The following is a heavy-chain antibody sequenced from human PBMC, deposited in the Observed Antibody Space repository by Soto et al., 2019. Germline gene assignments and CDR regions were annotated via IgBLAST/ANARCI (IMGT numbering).Heavy chain of an antibody. CDR1: GFTFSNYA. CDR3: AKALGELSPESYDY. CDR2: ISYDGSDK. D-gene: IGHD3-16*02. Sequence: ESGGGVVQPGRSLRLSCAASGFTFSNYAMHWVRQAPGKGLEWVAVISYDGSDKYYADSVKGRFTISRDNSKSTLNMQMNSLRADDTAVYYCAKALGELSPESYDYWGQGTLITVS. V-gene: IGHV3-30*18. J-gene: IGHJ4*02.